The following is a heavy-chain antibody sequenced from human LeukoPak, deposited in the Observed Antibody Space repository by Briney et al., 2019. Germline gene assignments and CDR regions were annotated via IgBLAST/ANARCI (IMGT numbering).Heavy chain of an antibody. J-gene: IGHJ3*02. CDR3: AKGPKVVVTANGAFDI. V-gene: IGHV3-30*02. D-gene: IGHD2-21*02. CDR1: GFTFSSYG. CDR2: IRYDGSNK. Sequence: GGSLRLSCAASGFTFSSYGMHWVRQAPGKGLEWVAFIRYDGSNKYYADSVKGRFTISRDNSKNTLYLQMNSLRAEDTAVYYCAKGPKVVVTANGAFDIWGQGTMVTVS.